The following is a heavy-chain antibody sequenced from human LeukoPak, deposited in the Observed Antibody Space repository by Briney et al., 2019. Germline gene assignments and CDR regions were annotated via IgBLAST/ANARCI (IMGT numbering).Heavy chain of an antibody. CDR3: AKENGGNSFDY. D-gene: IGHD4-23*01. V-gene: IGHV3-33*06. Sequence: GGSLRLSCAASGFTFSSYGMHWVRQAPGKGLEWVAVIWYDGSNKYYADSVKGRFTISRDNSKNTLYLQMNSLRAEDTAVYYCAKENGGNSFDYWGQETLVTVPS. CDR2: IWYDGSNK. CDR1: GFTFSSYG. J-gene: IGHJ4*02.